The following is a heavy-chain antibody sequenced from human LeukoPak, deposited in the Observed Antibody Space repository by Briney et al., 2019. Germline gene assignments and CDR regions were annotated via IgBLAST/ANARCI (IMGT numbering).Heavy chain of an antibody. J-gene: IGHJ4*02. D-gene: IGHD1-14*01. CDR3: ARDKITGPTNFDS. Sequence: GGSLRLSCAASGFTFSRYWMAWVRQAPGKEPEWVANMRQDGGEIYYVDSVKGRFTISRDNARNFLYLQMNSLRVEDTAVYYCARDKITGPTNFDSWGQGTLVTVSS. CDR2: MRQDGGEI. CDR1: GFTFSRYW. V-gene: IGHV3-7*01.